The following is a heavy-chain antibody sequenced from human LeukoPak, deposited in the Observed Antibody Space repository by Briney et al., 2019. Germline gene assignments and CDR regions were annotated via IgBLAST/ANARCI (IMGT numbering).Heavy chain of an antibody. D-gene: IGHD5-12*01. V-gene: IGHV3-53*01. J-gene: IGHJ4*02. Sequence: PGGSLRLACAASGFTVSNNYMSWVRQAPGKGLGWVSVIRSDGIAYYADSVKGRFTISTDNSINTLYLQMSSLRAEDTALYYCASTSIIRGYDHDQYYWGQGTLVTVSS. CDR2: IRSDGIA. CDR1: GFTVSNNY. CDR3: ASTSIIRGYDHDQYY.